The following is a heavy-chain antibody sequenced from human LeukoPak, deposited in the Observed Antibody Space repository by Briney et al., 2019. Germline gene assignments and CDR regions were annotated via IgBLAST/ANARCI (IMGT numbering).Heavy chain of an antibody. CDR1: GDSISRSSNY. V-gene: IGHV4-39*07. CDR2: FFYSGST. D-gene: IGHD3-10*01. CDR3: ARLSVTSYYGFFFDP. J-gene: IGHJ5*02. Sequence: SETLSLTCTVSGDSISRSSNYWGWIRQPPGKGLEWIGRFFYSGSTYYNPSLKSRVTISVDTSKHQFSLKLSSVTAADTAVYYCARLSVTSYYGFFFDPWGQGTLVTVSS.